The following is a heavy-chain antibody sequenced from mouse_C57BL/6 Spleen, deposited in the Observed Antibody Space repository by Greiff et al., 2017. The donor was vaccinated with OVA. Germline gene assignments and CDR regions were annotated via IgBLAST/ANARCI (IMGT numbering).Heavy chain of an antibody. D-gene: IGHD2-2*01. CDR1: GYTFTSYW. CDR2: IYPGSGST. Sequence: VQLQQPGAELVKPGASVKMSCKVSGYTFTSYWITWVKQRPGQGLEWIGDIYPGSGSTNYNEKLKSKATLTVDTSSSTAYMQLSSLTSEDSAVYYCARGGGYYDAMDYWGQGTSVTVSS. J-gene: IGHJ4*01. CDR3: ARGGGYYDAMDY. V-gene: IGHV1-55*01.